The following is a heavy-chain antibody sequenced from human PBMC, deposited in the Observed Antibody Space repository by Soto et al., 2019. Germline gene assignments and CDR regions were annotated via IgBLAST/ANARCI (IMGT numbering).Heavy chain of an antibody. Sequence: SGTLSLPCTVSGGPISSYYWSWILQPPGKGLEWIGYIYYSGSTNYNPSLKSRVTISVDTSKNQFSLKLSSVTAADTAVYYCARVGMEVVAASPGDWYFDLWGRGTLVTVSS. V-gene: IGHV4-59*01. CDR3: ARVGMEVVAASPGDWYFDL. CDR2: IYYSGST. CDR1: GGPISSYY. J-gene: IGHJ2*01. D-gene: IGHD2-15*01.